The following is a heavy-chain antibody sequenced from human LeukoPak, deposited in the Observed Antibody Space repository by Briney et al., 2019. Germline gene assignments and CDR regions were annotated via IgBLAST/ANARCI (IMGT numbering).Heavy chain of an antibody. Sequence: YYWRWVRQPAGXGVEWVGYIYSSGSTNCTPSLKSRVTISVDPSKNQFSLKLSSVTAADTAVYYCARAIGIAPACYFDYWGQGTLVTVSS. CDR3: ARAIGIAPACYFDY. V-gene: IGHV4-59*01. D-gene: IGHD6-13*01. CDR2: IYSSGST. CDR1: YY. J-gene: IGHJ4*02.